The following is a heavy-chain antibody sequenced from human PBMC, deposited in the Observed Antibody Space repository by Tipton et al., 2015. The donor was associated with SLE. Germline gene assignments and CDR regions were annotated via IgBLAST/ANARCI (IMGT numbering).Heavy chain of an antibody. CDR3: ARVCGGGFGGSLDV. CDR2: IYYSGRT. Sequence: TLSLTCTVSAGSLSSSYWSWFRQPPGKGLEWIGYIYYSGRTNYNPALNNRVTISVDTSKNQFSLKLSSVTAAGTAVYYCARVCGGGFGGSLDVWGKGTTVTVSS. D-gene: IGHD3-10*01. CDR1: AGSLSSSY. J-gene: IGHJ6*04. V-gene: IGHV4-59*01.